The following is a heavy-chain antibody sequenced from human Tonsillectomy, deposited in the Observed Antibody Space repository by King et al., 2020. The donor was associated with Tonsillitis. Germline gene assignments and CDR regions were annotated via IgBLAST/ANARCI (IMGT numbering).Heavy chain of an antibody. V-gene: IGHV5-10-1*01. CDR1: GYSFTSYW. CDR2: IDPSYSYT. J-gene: IGHJ4*02. Sequence: VQLVESGAEVKKPGESLRISCKGSGYSFTSYWITWLRQMPGKGLEWMGRIDPSYSYTSYSPSFQGHVTISSDKSLNTAYLQWDSLKASDTAMYYCARRSSGDYWGRGTLVTVSS. CDR3: ARRSSGDY.